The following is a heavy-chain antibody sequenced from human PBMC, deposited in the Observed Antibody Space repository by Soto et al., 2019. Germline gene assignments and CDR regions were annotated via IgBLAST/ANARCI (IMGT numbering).Heavy chain of an antibody. V-gene: IGHV4-39*07. Sequence: SETLSLTCTVSGGSITSSSYYWGWIRQPPGKGLEWIGSIYYSGSTNYNPSLKSRVTISVDTSKNQFSLKLSSVTAADTAVYYCASTVSYYDSSGYQRWFDPWGQGTLVTVSS. D-gene: IGHD3-22*01. CDR2: IYYSGST. CDR1: GGSITSSSYY. CDR3: ASTVSYYDSSGYQRWFDP. J-gene: IGHJ5*02.